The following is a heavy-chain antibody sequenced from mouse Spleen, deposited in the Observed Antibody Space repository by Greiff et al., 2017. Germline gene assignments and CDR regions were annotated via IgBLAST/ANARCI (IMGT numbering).Heavy chain of an antibody. V-gene: IGHV5-9-2*01. CDR3: ARRKLDWYFDV. D-gene: IGHD4-1*01. CDR1: GFTFSSYG. J-gene: IGHJ1*01. CDR2: ISGGGSYT. Sequence: EVMLVESGGGLVKPGGSLKLSCAASGFTFSSYGMSWVRQTPEKRLEWVATISGGGSYTYYPDSVKGRFTISRDNAKNNLYLQMSSLRSEDTALYYCARRKLDWYFDVWGAGTTVTVSS.